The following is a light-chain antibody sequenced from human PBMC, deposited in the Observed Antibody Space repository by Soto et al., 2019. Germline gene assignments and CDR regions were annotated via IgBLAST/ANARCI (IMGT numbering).Light chain of an antibody. CDR2: KTS. V-gene: IGKV1-5*03. Sequence: DIQMTQSPSTLSASVGDRVTITCRASQSIDSWLAWYQKKPGKAPKLLIYKTSSLESGVSSRFSGSVFGTEFTLTISSLQPDDFATYYCQKYKSPPWTFGQGTKVEIK. CDR3: QKYKSPPWT. CDR1: QSIDSW. J-gene: IGKJ1*01.